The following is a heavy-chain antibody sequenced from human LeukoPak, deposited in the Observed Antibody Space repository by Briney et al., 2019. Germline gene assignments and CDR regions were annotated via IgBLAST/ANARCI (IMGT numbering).Heavy chain of an antibody. J-gene: IGHJ6*02. Sequence: SETLSLTCTVSGGSISSGGYHWSWIRQPPGKGLEWIGYIYYSGSTNYNPSLKSRVTISVDTSKNQFSLKLSSVTAADTAVYYCARGDRWLQGMDVWGQGTTVTVSS. V-gene: IGHV4-61*08. D-gene: IGHD5-12*01. CDR3: ARGDRWLQGMDV. CDR1: GGSISSGGYH. CDR2: IYYSGST.